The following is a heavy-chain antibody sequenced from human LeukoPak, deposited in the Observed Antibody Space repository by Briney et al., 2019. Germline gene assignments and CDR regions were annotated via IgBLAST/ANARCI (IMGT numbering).Heavy chain of an antibody. Sequence: GGSLRLSCAASGFIFSSYNMSWVRQAPGRGLEWVSFITGSSSNIYYADSVKGRFTVSRDNATNSLYLQMNSLRAEDTAVYYCVRAYYGSGRSLDYWGQGTVVTVSS. CDR1: GFIFSSYN. V-gene: IGHV3-21*01. J-gene: IGHJ4*02. CDR3: VRAYYGSGRSLDY. D-gene: IGHD3-10*01. CDR2: ITGSSSNI.